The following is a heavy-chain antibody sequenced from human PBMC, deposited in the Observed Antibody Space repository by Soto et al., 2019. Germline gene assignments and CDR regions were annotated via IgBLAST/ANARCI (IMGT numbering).Heavy chain of an antibody. J-gene: IGHJ3*02. D-gene: IGHD3-10*01. Sequence: GGSLRLSCVASGLTVSHNYMAWVRQAPEMGLEWVSILYTEGTTYYADSVKGRFTISRDSSKNTLFLQMDSLRAEDTAVYYCARRVIGSSRAFDIWGQGTMVTVSS. CDR3: ARRVIGSSRAFDI. V-gene: IGHV3-53*01. CDR2: LYTEGTT. CDR1: GLTVSHNY.